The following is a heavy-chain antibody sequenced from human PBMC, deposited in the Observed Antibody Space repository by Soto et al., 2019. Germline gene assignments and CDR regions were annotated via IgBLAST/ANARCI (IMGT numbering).Heavy chain of an antibody. CDR1: GFTFSSYG. J-gene: IGHJ6*02. D-gene: IGHD6-13*01. CDR3: AKVGTAAGTGLYYGMDV. CDR2: ISYDGSNK. Sequence: TGGSLRLSCAASGFTFSSYGMHWVRQAPGKGLEWVAVISYDGSNKYYADSVKGRFNISRDNSKNTLYLQMNSLRAEDTAVYYCAKVGTAAGTGLYYGMDVWGQGTTVTVSS. V-gene: IGHV3-30*18.